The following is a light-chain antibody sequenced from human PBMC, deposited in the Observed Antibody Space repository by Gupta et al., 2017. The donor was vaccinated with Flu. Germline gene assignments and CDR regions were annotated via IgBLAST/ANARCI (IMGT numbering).Light chain of an antibody. CDR1: TSNIGSNN. V-gene: IGLV1-44*01. J-gene: IGLJ1*01. CDR2: GNN. Sequence: QSVLAQPPSASGTPGQRVIISCSGSTSNIGSNNVNWYQQVPGPAPRPLINGNNHRPSEAPDRFSGSKSGTSSSLAISVLQSEDEAEYYCAAWDDSLNGHYVFGTGTKVTVL. CDR3: AAWDDSLNGHYV.